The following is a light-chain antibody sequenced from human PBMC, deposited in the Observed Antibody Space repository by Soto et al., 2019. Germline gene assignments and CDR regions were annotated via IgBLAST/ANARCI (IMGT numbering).Light chain of an antibody. CDR2: AAS. CDR3: QHYNNWPIT. V-gene: IGKV1-39*01. J-gene: IGKJ5*01. Sequence: IQMTQSPSSLSASVGDGFTITCRASQSISSYLNWYQQKPGKAPKLLIYAASSLQSGVPSRFSGSGSGTEFTLTISSLQSEDFAVYYCQHYNNWPITSGRGARLEIK. CDR1: QSISSY.